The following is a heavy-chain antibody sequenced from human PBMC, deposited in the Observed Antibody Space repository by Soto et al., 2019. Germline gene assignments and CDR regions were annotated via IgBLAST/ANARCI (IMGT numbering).Heavy chain of an antibody. J-gene: IGHJ4*02. V-gene: IGHV3-23*01. CDR2: ISGGGGST. D-gene: IGHD6-19*01. CDR3: AKCDGAMAGTRVIDY. CDR1: GFTFSSYA. Sequence: GGSLRLSCAASGFTFSSYAMSWVRQAPGKGLEWVSAISGGGGSTYYADSVKGRFTISRDNSKNTLYLQMNSLRAEDTAVYYCAKCDGAMAGTRVIDYWGQGTLVTVSS.